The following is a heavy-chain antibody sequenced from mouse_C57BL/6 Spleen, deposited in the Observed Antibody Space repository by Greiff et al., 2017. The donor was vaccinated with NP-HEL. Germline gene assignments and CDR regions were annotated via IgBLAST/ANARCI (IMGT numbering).Heavy chain of an antibody. CDR1: GYTFTDYN. D-gene: IGHD1-1*01. CDR2: INPNTGGT. Sequence: EVKLQESGPELVKPGASVKMSCKASGYTFTDYNMHWVKQSHGKSLEWIGYINPNTGGTSYNEKFKGKATLTVNKSSSTAYMELRSLTSEDSAVYYCARGCSYGPHFDYWGQGTTLTVSS. CDR3: ARGCSYGPHFDY. J-gene: IGHJ2*01. V-gene: IGHV1-22*01.